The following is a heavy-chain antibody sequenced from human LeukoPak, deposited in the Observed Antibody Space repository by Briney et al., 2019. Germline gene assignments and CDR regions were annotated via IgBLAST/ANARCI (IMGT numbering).Heavy chain of an antibody. CDR1: GYTFTGYY. D-gene: IGHD6-13*01. J-gene: IGHJ4*02. Sequence: RASVKVSCKASGYTFTGYYIHWVRQVPGQGLEWLGWINPNSGGTTYAQKFQGRVTMTRDTSINTAYLELSRLRSDDTAVYYRSRGSPLKQQLIRRPPNDYWGQGTLVTVSS. V-gene: IGHV1-2*02. CDR3: SRGSPLKQQLIRRPPNDY. CDR2: INPNSGGT.